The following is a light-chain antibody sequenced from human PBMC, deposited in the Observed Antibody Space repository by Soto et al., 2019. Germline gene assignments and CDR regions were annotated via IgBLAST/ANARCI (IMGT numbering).Light chain of an antibody. CDR2: EVS. CDR3: STYADSNNLV. J-gene: IGLJ2*01. V-gene: IGLV2-8*01. Sequence: QSALTQPPSASGSPGQSVTISCTGTSSDVGGYNYVSWYQQHPGKAPKLMIYEVSKRPSGVPDRFSGSKSGNTASLTGSGLQAEDEADYYCSTYADSNNLVFGGGTKLTVL. CDR1: SSDVGGYNY.